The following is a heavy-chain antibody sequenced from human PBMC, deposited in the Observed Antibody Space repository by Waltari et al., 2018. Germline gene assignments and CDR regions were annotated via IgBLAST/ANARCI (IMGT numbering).Heavy chain of an antibody. J-gene: IGHJ6*03. CDR3: ATYYGDPYYYYYMDV. CDR1: GGSFSGYY. D-gene: IGHD4-17*01. V-gene: IGHV4-34*01. CDR2: INHERST. Sequence: QVQLQQWGAGLLKPSETLSLTCAVYGGSFSGYYWSWIRQPPGKGLEWIGEINHERSTNYNPSRKSRVTISVDTSKNQFSLKLSSVTAADTAVYYCATYYGDPYYYYYMDVWGKGTTVTVSS.